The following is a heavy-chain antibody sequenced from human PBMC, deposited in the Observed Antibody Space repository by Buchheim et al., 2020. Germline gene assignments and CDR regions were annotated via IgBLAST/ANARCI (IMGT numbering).Heavy chain of an antibody. V-gene: IGHV4-39*01. CDR2: IYYSGST. Sequence: QLQLQESGPGLVKPSETLSLTCTVSGGSISSSSYYWGWIRQPPGKGLEWIGSIYYSGSTYYNPSLKSRVTISVDTSKNKFSLKLSSVTAADTAVYYCARLVSSSVGWYYFDYWGQGTL. D-gene: IGHD6-6*01. CDR1: GGSISSSSYY. CDR3: ARLVSSSVGWYYFDY. J-gene: IGHJ4*02.